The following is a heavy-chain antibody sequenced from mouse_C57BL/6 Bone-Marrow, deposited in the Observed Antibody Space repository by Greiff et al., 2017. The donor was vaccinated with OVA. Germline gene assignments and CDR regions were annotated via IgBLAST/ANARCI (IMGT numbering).Heavy chain of an antibody. CDR3: TGEDYDYDEGYWYVDV. Sequence: QVQLQQSGAELVRPGASVTLSCKASGYTFTDYEMHWVKQTPVHGLEWIGAIDPETGGTAYNQKFKGKAILTADKSSSTAYLELRSLTSEDSAVYYCTGEDYDYDEGYWYVDVWGTGTTVTVSA. D-gene: IGHD2-4*01. CDR1: GYTFTDYE. CDR2: IDPETGGT. V-gene: IGHV1-15*01. J-gene: IGHJ1*03.